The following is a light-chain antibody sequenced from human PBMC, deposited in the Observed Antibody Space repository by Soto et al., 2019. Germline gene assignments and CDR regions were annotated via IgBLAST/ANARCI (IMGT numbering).Light chain of an antibody. CDR1: SSNLGSNS. Sequence: QSVLTQPPSASGTPGQRVTISCPGSSSNLGSNSVNWYQQVPGTAPKLLISSDNQRPSGVPDRFSGSQSGTSASLAISGLQSEDEADYHCGAWDDSLNGWVFGGGTKLTVL. CDR3: GAWDDSLNGWV. J-gene: IGLJ3*02. V-gene: IGLV1-44*01. CDR2: SDN.